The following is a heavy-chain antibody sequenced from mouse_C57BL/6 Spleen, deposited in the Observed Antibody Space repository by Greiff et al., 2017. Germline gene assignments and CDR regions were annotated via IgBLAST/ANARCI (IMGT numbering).Heavy chain of an antibody. CDR2: IDPSDSYT. D-gene: IGHD2-1*01. Sequence: VKLMESGAELVRPGTSVKLSCKASGYTFTSYWMHWVKQRPGQGLEWIGVIDPSDSYTNYNQKFKGKATLTVDTSSSTAYMQLSSLTSEDSAVYYCARGEVYYGNYGFDYWGQGTTLTVSS. CDR3: ARGEVYYGNYGFDY. CDR1: GYTFTSYW. J-gene: IGHJ2*01. V-gene: IGHV1-59*01.